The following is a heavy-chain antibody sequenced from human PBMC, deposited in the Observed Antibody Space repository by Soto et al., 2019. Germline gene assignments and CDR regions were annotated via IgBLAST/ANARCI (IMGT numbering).Heavy chain of an antibody. CDR2: LIPIFGTS. CDR1: GGTFTTFA. D-gene: IGHD3-9*01. J-gene: IGHJ6*02. Sequence: QVQLVQSGPEVKKPGSSVKVSCKTSGGTFTTFAISWVRQAPGQGPQCMGRLIPIFGTSIYPQNFQDRVTITGDASTSTAYMELRSLRSEDTAVYFCARECRHDSLTGLGVMDVWGQGTTVTVSS. CDR3: ARECRHDSLTGLGVMDV. V-gene: IGHV1-69*18.